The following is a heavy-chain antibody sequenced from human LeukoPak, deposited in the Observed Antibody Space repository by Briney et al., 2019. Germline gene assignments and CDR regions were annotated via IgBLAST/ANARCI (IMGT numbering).Heavy chain of an antibody. V-gene: IGHV3-23*01. CDR3: ARTEEIGSFDL. D-gene: IGHD2-15*01. CDR1: GFTFSSYA. Sequence: PGGSLRLSCAASGFTFSSYAMSWVRQAPGKGLEWVSAISGSGGSTYYADSVKGRFTISRDNSKNSLYLQMNSLRTGDTAMYYCARTEEIGSFDLWGQGILVTVSS. CDR2: ISGSGGST. J-gene: IGHJ4*02.